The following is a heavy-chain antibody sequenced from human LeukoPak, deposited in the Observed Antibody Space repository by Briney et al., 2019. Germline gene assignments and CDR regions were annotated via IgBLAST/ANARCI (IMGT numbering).Heavy chain of an antibody. D-gene: IGHD6-13*01. V-gene: IGHV4-39*02. J-gene: IGHJ2*01. Sequence: PSETLSLTCTVSGGSISSSSYYWGWIRQPPGKGLEWNGSIYYSGSTYYNPSLKSRVTISVDTSKNQFSLKLSSVTAADTAAYYCAREVGSSSWYSWWYFDLWGRGTLVTVSS. CDR3: AREVGSSSWYSWWYFDL. CDR2: IYYSGST. CDR1: GGSISSSSYY.